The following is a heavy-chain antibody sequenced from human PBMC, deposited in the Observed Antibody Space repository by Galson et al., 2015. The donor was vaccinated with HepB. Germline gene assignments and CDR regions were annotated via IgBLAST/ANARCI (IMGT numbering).Heavy chain of an antibody. Sequence: ALRLSCAASGFTFSSYAMHWLRQAPGKGLEWVAVNSYPGADKHYADSVKGRFTISRDISNSTLFLQMDSLRPEDTAVYYCARGTPPEDWGQGTLVTVSS. CDR3: ARGTPPED. J-gene: IGHJ4*02. CDR2: NSYPGADK. D-gene: IGHD1-14*01. V-gene: IGHV3-30-3*01. CDR1: GFTFSSYA.